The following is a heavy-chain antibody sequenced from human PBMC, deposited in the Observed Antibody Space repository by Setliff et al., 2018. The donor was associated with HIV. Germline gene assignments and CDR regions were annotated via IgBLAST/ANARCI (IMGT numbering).Heavy chain of an antibody. CDR1: GGSISSGTYY. J-gene: IGHJ6*02. Sequence: PSETLSLTCTVSGGSISSGTYYWSWIRQPAEKGLEWIGRIYASGSTNYNPSLRSRVAISVDTSKNHFSLNLSSVTAADTAVYYCVREGGRITMVRGVPSGGLDVWGQGTTVTVS. V-gene: IGHV4-61*02. D-gene: IGHD3-10*01. CDR2: IYASGST. CDR3: VREGGRITMVRGVPSGGLDV.